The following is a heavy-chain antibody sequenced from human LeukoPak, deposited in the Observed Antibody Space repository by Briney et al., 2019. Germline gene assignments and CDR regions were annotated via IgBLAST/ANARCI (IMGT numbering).Heavy chain of an antibody. Sequence: SETLSLTCTVSGGSISSNSYYWGWIRQPPGKGLKWIGSIYYSGSTYYNPSLKSRVTISVDTSKNQFSLKLSSVTAADTAVYYCARDSSSWYYFDYWGQGTLVTVSS. CDR2: IYYSGST. CDR3: ARDSSSWYYFDY. V-gene: IGHV4-39*07. D-gene: IGHD6-13*01. J-gene: IGHJ4*02. CDR1: GGSISSNSYY.